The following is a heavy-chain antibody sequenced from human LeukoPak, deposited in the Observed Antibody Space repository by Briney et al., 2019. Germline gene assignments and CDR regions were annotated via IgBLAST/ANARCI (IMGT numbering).Heavy chain of an antibody. V-gene: IGHV3-23*01. D-gene: IGHD1-14*01. Sequence: GGSLRLSCAASGFTFSSYAMSWVRQAPGKGLEWVSGMSGSGGSTYYADSVKGRFTISRDNSKNTLYLQMNSPRAEDTAVYYCAKPQPGYYYYGMDVWGQGTTVTVSS. J-gene: IGHJ6*02. CDR1: GFTFSSYA. CDR3: AKPQPGYYYYGMDV. CDR2: MSGSGGST.